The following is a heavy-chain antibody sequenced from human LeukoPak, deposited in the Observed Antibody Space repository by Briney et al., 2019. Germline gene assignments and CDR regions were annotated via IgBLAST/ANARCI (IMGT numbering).Heavy chain of an antibody. D-gene: IGHD3-3*01. CDR1: GFTFTSSA. J-gene: IGHJ5*02. CDR3: AAEAYYDFWSGYHWFDP. CDR2: IVVGSGNT. Sequence: SVKVSCKASGFTFTSSAVQWVRQARGQRLEWIGWIVVGSGNTNYAQKFQERVTITRDMSTSTAYMELSSLRSEDTAVYYCAAEAYYDFWSGYHWFDPWGQGTLVTVSS. V-gene: IGHV1-58*01.